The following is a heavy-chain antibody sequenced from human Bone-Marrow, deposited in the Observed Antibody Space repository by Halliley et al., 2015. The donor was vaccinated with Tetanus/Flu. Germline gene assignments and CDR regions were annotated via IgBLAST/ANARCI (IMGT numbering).Heavy chain of an antibody. Sequence: QLVQSGAEVKKPGESLRISCKDSGYSFTSYWISWVRQKTGKDLEWMGRIDPSDSYTNYSPSFQGHVTISVDKAISTAYLQWSSLKASDTAMYYCVRHEKDYYDTSGYLYWGQGTLVTVSS. D-gene: IGHD3-22*01. V-gene: IGHV5-10-1*01. J-gene: IGHJ4*02. CDR3: VRHEKDYYDTSGYLY. CDR2: IDPSDSYT. CDR1: GYSFTSYW.